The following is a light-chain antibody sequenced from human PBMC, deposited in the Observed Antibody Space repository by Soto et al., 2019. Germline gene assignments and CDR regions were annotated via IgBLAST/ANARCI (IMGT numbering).Light chain of an antibody. J-gene: IGLJ1*01. CDR1: SNDIGAYNY. CDR2: EVF. Sequence: QSALTQPPSASGSPGQSVTISCNGTSNDIGAYNYVSWYQQHPGKAPKLLIYEVFRRPSGVPDRFSGSRSGNTASLTVSGLQPEDEADYYCSSYAGRETGVFGTGTKLTVL. V-gene: IGLV2-8*01. CDR3: SSYAGRETGV.